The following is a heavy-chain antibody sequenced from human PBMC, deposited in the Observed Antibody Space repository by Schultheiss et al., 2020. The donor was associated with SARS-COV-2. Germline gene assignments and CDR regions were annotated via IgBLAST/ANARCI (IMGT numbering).Heavy chain of an antibody. CDR2: IKSDGIST. D-gene: IGHD4/OR15-4a*01. V-gene: IGHV3-74*01. CDR3: ARGRAEKYYGALDV. J-gene: IGHJ6*02. CDR1: GFTFSSYW. Sequence: GESLKISCAASGFTFSSYWMHWVRQAPGKGLVWVSRIKSDGISTSYADSAKGRFTISRDNAKNTLHLQMNSLSVEDTALYFCARGRAEKYYGALDVWGQGTTVTVSS.